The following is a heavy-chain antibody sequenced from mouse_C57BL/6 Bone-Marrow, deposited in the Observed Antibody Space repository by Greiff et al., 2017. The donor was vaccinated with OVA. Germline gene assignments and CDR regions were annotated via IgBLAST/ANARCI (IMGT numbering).Heavy chain of an antibody. CDR3: ARYWPTPGRSYGWYFDV. Sequence: EVQLQESGPGLAKPSQTLSLTCSVTGYSITSDYWNWIRKFPGNKLEYMEYISYSGSTYYNPSLKSRISITRDTSKNQYYLQLNSVTTEDTATYYWARYWPTPGRSYGWYFDVWGTGTTVTVSS. V-gene: IGHV3-8*01. CDR2: ISYSGST. D-gene: IGHD1-1*01. CDR1: GYSITSDY. J-gene: IGHJ1*03.